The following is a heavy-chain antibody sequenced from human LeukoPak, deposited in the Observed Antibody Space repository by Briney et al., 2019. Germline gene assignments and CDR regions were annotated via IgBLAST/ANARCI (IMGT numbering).Heavy chain of an antibody. CDR1: GFTFSSYS. J-gene: IGHJ4*02. Sequence: GGSLRLSCAASGFTFSSYSMNWVRQAPGKGLEWVSSISSSSSYIYYADSVKGRFTISRDNAKNSLYLQMNSLRAEDTAVYYCARNLRESSSYYFDYWGQGTVVTVSS. D-gene: IGHD6-13*01. CDR3: ARNLRESSSYYFDY. CDR2: ISSSSSYI. V-gene: IGHV3-21*01.